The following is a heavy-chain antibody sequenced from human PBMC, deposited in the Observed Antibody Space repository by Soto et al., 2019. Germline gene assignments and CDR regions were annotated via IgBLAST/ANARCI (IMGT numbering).Heavy chain of an antibody. J-gene: IGHJ6*02. CDR3: ARLYDFWSGKPSYGMDV. Sequence: QVLLVQSGGEEKKPGASVKVSCKASGYTFTSYDINWVRQATGQGLEWMGWMNPNSGNTGYAQKFQGRVTMTRNTSISTAYMELSSLRSEDTAVYYCARLYDFWSGKPSYGMDVWGQGTTVTVSS. V-gene: IGHV1-8*01. CDR1: GYTFTSYD. CDR2: MNPNSGNT. D-gene: IGHD3-3*01.